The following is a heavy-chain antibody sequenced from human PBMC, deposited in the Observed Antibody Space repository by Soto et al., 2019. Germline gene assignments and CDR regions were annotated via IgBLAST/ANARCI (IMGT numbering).Heavy chain of an antibody. Sequence: EVQLVESGGGLVKPGGSLRLSCAASGFTFSSYSMNWVRQAPGKGLEWVLFISSSSTYIYHADSVKGRFTISRDNAKNSLYWQMNSLRVEDTAVYYCAIDRYGGWTPGGSDYWGQGTLVTVSS. D-gene: IGHD6-19*01. V-gene: IGHV3-21*01. J-gene: IGHJ4*02. CDR2: ISSSSTYI. CDR1: GFTFSSYS. CDR3: AIDRYGGWTPGGSDY.